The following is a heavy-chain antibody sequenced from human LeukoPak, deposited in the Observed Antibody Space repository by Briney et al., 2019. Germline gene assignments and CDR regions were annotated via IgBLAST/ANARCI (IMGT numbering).Heavy chain of an antibody. D-gene: IGHD5-12*01. J-gene: IGHJ4*02. V-gene: IGHV3-23*01. CDR3: AKGVDIVATIEYYFDY. CDR1: GFTFSSYA. CDR2: ISGSGGST. Sequence: GGSLRLSCAASGFTFSSYAMSWVRQAPGKGLEWVSAISGSGGSTYYADSVKGRFTISRDNSKNTLYLQMNSLRAEDTAVYYCAKGVDIVATIEYYFDYWGQGTLVTVSS.